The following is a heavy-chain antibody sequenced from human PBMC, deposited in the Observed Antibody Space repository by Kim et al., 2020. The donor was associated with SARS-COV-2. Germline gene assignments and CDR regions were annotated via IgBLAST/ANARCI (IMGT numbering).Heavy chain of an antibody. J-gene: IGHJ4*02. CDR3: ARDLDSSGWYSDY. V-gene: IGHV3-66*01. D-gene: IGHD6-19*01. Sequence: YADSVKVRFTISRDNSKNTMYLQMNSLRAEDPAVYYWARDLDSSGWYSDYWGQGTLVTVSS.